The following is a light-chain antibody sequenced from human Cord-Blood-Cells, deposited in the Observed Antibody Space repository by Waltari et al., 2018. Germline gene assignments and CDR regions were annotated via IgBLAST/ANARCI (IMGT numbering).Light chain of an antibody. V-gene: IGKV1-5*03. Sequence: DIQMTQSPSTLSASVGDRVPITCRSSQSISSWLAWYQQKPGKAPKHLIYKASSLESGVPSRFSGRGSGTEFTLTISSLQPDDFATYYCQQYNSYSPTFGQGTNVEIK. CDR2: KAS. CDR3: QQYNSYSPT. J-gene: IGKJ1*01. CDR1: QSISSW.